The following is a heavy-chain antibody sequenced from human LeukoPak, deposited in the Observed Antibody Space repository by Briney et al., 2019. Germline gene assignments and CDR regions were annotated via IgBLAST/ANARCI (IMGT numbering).Heavy chain of an antibody. D-gene: IGHD4-17*01. Sequence: GGSLTVSCAASGFTFSSYSMNWVRQAPGKGLEWVSSISSSSSYIYYADSVKGRFTISRDNAKNSLYLQMNSLRAEDTAVYYCTRDTHTTMTTPYGMDVWGQGTTVTVTS. J-gene: IGHJ6*02. V-gene: IGHV3-21*01. CDR1: GFTFSSYS. CDR3: TRDTHTTMTTPYGMDV. CDR2: ISSSSSYI.